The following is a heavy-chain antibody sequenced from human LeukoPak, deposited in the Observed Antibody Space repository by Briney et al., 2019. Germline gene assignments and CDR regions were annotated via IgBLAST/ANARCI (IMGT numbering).Heavy chain of an antibody. CDR1: GGTFSSYA. CDR2: INPNSGGT. D-gene: IGHD1-1*01. CDR3: ARVRKTGYYFDY. V-gene: IGHV1-2*02. Sequence: ASVKVSCKASGGTFSSYAISWVRQAPGQGLEWMEWINPNSGGTDYAQKFQGRVTMTRDTSISTAYMELSRLRSDDTAVYYCARVRKTGYYFDYWGQGTLVPVSS. J-gene: IGHJ4*02.